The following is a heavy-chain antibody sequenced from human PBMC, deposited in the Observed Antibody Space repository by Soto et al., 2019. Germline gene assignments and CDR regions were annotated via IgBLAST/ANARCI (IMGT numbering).Heavy chain of an antibody. J-gene: IGHJ4*02. CDR1: GGSISSGGYS. CDR3: ARAGGLGAVAADY. Sequence: QLQLQESGSGLVKPSQTLSLTCAVSGGSISSGGYSWRWVRQPPGKGLEWIGYIYHSGSTYYNPSLKSRVNIPVDRSKHQFSLKLSSVTAADTAVYYCARAGGLGAVAADYWGQGTLVTVSS. D-gene: IGHD6-19*01. CDR2: IYHSGST. V-gene: IGHV4-30-2*01.